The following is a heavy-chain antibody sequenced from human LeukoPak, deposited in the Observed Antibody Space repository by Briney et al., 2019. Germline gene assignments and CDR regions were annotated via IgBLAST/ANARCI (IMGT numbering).Heavy chain of an antibody. CDR3: ARDHCSSVGCYGDYYYGLDV. D-gene: IGHD2-2*01. J-gene: IGHJ6*02. CDR2: INPNSGGT. Sequence: ASVKVSCKASGYTFTGYYIQWVRQAPGQGLEWMGWINPNSGGTNSAQKFQGRVTMTRDTSISTVFMELSRLRSDDTAVYFCARDHCSSVGCYGDYYYGLDVWGQGTTVTVSS. CDR1: GYTFTGYY. V-gene: IGHV1-2*02.